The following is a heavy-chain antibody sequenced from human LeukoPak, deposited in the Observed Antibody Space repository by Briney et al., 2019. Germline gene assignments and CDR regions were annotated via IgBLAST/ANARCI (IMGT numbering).Heavy chain of an antibody. Sequence: SETLSLTCAVYGGSFSGYYWSWIRQPPGKGLEWIGEINHSGSTNYNPSLKSRVTISVDTSKNQLSLKLSSVTAADTAVYYCASRRFRLLWFGERSHHWFDPWGQGTLVTVSS. J-gene: IGHJ5*02. CDR2: INHSGST. CDR3: ASRRFRLLWFGERSHHWFDP. CDR1: GGSFSGYY. V-gene: IGHV4-34*01. D-gene: IGHD3-10*01.